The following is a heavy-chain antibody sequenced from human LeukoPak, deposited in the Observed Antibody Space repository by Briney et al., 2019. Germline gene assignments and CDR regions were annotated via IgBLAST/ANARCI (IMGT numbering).Heavy chain of an antibody. CDR2: IIPIFGTA. V-gene: IGHV1-69*13. J-gene: IGHJ6*02. CDR3: ARAANIVVVVAATDYYYYGMDV. CDR1: GGTFSSYV. D-gene: IGHD2-15*01. Sequence: SVKVSCKASGGTFSSYVISWVRQAPGQGLEWMGGIIPIFGTANYAQKFQGRVTITADESTSTAYMELSSLRSEDTAVYYCARAANIVVVVAATDYYYYGMDVWGQGTTVTVSS.